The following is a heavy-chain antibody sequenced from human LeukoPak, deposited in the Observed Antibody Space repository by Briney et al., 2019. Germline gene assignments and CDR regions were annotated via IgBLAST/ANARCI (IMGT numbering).Heavy chain of an antibody. J-gene: IGHJ4*02. CDR1: GYTFTSYG. Sequence: ASEKVSSTASGYTFTSYGISWVRQAPGQGLEWMGWISAYNGNTNYAQKLQGRVTMTTDTSTSTAYMELRSLRSDDTAVYYCAIHLEYYYDSSGYDGYWGQGTLVTVSS. D-gene: IGHD3-22*01. CDR2: ISAYNGNT. CDR3: AIHLEYYYDSSGYDGY. V-gene: IGHV1-18*01.